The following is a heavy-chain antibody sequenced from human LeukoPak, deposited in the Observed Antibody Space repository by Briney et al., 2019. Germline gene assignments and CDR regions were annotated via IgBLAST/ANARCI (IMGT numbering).Heavy chain of an antibody. CDR2: SRNKAKSYST. Sequence: PGGSLRLSCPASGFTFSDHYVDWVRQAPGKGLDWVGRSRNKAKSYSTDYVASVKGRFTISRDDSKNSLYLQMNSLQSEDTAAYYCARVGIVGDNQYYFDYWGQGTSVTVSS. D-gene: IGHD1-26*01. V-gene: IGHV3-72*01. CDR1: GFTFSDHY. J-gene: IGHJ4*02. CDR3: ARVGIVGDNQYYFDY.